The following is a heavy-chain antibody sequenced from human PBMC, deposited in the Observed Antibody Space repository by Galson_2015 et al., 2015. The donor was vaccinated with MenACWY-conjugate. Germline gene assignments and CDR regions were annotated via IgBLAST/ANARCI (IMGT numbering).Heavy chain of an antibody. CDR2: ICSGTRT. J-gene: IGHJ5*02. Sequence: SLRLSCAASGFTVSTNCMSWDRQAPGKGLEWVPIICSGTRTFYADSVKGRFTISRDNAKNSLYLQMNSLRAEDTAVYYCARTAGSVPPWGLGTLVTVSS. V-gene: IGHV3-66*01. CDR1: GFTVSTNC. D-gene: IGHD6-13*01. CDR3: ARTAGSVPP.